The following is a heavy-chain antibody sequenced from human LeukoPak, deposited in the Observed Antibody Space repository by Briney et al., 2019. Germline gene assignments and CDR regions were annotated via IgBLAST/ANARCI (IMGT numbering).Heavy chain of an antibody. CDR2: INSDGINT. CDR1: GFTFSNYW. D-gene: IGHD4-17*01. CDR3: ARNRNDYGDYVYDY. V-gene: IGHV3-74*01. J-gene: IGHJ4*02. Sequence: GGSLRLSCAASGFTFSNYWMHWVRQAPGKGLVWVSRINSDGINTSYADSVKGRFTISRDNAKNTLNLQMNSLRAEDTAVYYCARNRNDYGDYVYDYWGQGTLVTVSS.